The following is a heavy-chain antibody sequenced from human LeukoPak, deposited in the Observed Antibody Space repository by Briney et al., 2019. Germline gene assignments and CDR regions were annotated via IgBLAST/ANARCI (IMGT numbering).Heavy chain of an antibody. CDR3: AKGAGGFSYYNWFDP. Sequence: PSETLSLTCTVSGGSISSSPYYWGWIRQPPGTGLEWIGSIYYSGTTHYNPSLGSRVTISVDTSKNQFSLKLASVTAADTAIYYCAKGAGGFSYYNWFDPWGQGTLVTVSS. V-gene: IGHV4-39*07. CDR2: IYYSGTT. J-gene: IGHJ5*02. D-gene: IGHD5-18*01. CDR1: GGSISSSPYY.